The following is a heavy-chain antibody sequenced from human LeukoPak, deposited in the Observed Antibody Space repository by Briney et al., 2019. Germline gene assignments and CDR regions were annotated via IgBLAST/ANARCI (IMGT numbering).Heavy chain of an antibody. CDR3: ARSADY. CDR2: ISTSGSST. V-gene: IGHV3-21*06. J-gene: IGHJ4*02. Sequence: GGSLRLSCAASGFTFSIYSMNWVRQAPGKGLEWVAAISTSGSSTYYAASVKGRFTISRDNSKNTLYLQMNSLRAEDTAVYYCARSADYWGQGTLVTVSS. CDR1: GFTFSIYS.